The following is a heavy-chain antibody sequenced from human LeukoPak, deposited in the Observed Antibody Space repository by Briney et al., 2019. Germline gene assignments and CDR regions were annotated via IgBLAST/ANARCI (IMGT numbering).Heavy chain of an antibody. V-gene: IGHV3-48*01. CDR3: ASLEIALDCSGTSCYF. J-gene: IGHJ4*02. CDR2: ISSSSSTI. CDR1: GFTFSSYS. D-gene: IGHD2-2*01. Sequence: PGGSLRLSCAASGFTFSSYSMNWVRQAPGKGLEWVSYISSSSSTIYYVDSVKGRFTISRDNAKNSLYLQMNSLRAEDTAVYYCASLEIALDCSGTSCYFWGQGTLVTVSS.